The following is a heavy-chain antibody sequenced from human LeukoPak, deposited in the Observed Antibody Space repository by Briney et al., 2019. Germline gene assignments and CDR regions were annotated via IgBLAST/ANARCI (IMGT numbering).Heavy chain of an antibody. J-gene: IGHJ5*02. CDR3: AKYNRDDSPT. Sequence: GGSLRLSCAASGFTFSSYSMNWVRQAPGKGLEWVAFIRYDGSNKYYADSVKGRFTISRDNSKNTLYLQMNSLRAEDTAVYYCAKYNRDDSPTWGQGTLVTVSS. CDR2: IRYDGSNK. V-gene: IGHV3-30*02. D-gene: IGHD3-3*01. CDR1: GFTFSSYS.